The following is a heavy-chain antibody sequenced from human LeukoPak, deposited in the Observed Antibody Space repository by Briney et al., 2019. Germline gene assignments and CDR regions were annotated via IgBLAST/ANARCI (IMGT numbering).Heavy chain of an antibody. J-gene: IGHJ6*03. V-gene: IGHV3-21*04. CDR1: GFTFSSNT. CDR2: ISGSFNSI. Sequence: GGSLRLSCAASGFTFSSNTMNWVRQAPGKGLEWVSSISGSFNSIYYADSVKGRFTISRDNAKNSLFLQINSLRAEDTAVYYCARARNRRIQLWSYGGNYYYYMDVWGKGTTVTISS. CDR3: ARARNRRIQLWSYGGNYYYYMDV. D-gene: IGHD5-18*01.